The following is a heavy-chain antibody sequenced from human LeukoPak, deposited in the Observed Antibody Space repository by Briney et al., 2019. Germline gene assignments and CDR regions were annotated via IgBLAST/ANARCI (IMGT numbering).Heavy chain of an antibody. CDR3: TRDFYDYVWGSYADY. V-gene: IGHV3-73*01. Sequence: GGSLKLSCAASGFTFSGSPMHWVRQASGKGLEWVGRIRSKAHSYATTYAASVKGRFTISRDDSKKKAYLQMNSLKTEDTAVYYCTRDFYDYVWGSYADYWGQGTLVTVSS. CDR2: IRSKAHSYAT. D-gene: IGHD3-16*01. CDR1: GFTFSGSP. J-gene: IGHJ4*02.